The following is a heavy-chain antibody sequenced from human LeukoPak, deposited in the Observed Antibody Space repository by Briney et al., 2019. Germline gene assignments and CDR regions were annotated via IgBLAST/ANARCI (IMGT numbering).Heavy chain of an antibody. V-gene: IGHV3-30*04. D-gene: IGHD6-19*01. CDR2: ISFDGRTK. CDR1: GFTFSSHA. CDR3: AREDSGWQFDY. J-gene: IGHJ4*02. Sequence: PGGSLRLSCAGSGFTFSSHAMNWVRQAPDKGLEWVAIISFDGRTKHYAESVKGRFTDSRDNSKSTVHLEMNSLRPEDTAVYYCAREDSGWQFDYWGQGTLVTVSS.